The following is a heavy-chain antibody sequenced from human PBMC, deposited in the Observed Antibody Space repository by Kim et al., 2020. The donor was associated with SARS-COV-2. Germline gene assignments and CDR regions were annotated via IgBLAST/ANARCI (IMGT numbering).Heavy chain of an antibody. CDR2: ISWNSGSI. CDR3: AKVHAPADWYSSAFDI. D-gene: IGHD6-13*01. Sequence: GGSLRLSCAASGFTFDDYAMHWVRQAPGKGLEWVSGISWNSGSIGYADSVKGRFTISRDNAKNSLYLQMNSLRAEDTALYYCAKVHAPADWYSSAFDIWGQGTMVTVSS. V-gene: IGHV3-9*01. J-gene: IGHJ3*02. CDR1: GFTFDDYA.